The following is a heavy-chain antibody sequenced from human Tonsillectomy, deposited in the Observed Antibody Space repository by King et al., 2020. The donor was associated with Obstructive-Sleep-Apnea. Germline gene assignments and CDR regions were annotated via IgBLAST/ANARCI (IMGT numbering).Heavy chain of an antibody. CDR1: GFTFSDYD. J-gene: IGHJ4*02. V-gene: IGHV3-13*04. CDR3: TRGGAVATSGEFDY. CDR2: FGTAGET. Sequence: VQLVESGGGVVQPGGSLRVSCEASGFTFSDYDMHWVRQVIGKGLEWVSVFGTAGETYYADSVKGRFTISRDNAKNSLYLQMNSLRAGDTAVYYCTRGGAVATSGEFDYWGQGILVTVSS. D-gene: IGHD1-1*01.